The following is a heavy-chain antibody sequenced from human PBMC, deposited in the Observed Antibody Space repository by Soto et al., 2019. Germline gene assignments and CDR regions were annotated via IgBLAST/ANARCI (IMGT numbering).Heavy chain of an antibody. Sequence: SLRLSCAASGFTFSYFAMGWVRQAPGKGLEWVSVISNTGDLIYYADSVRGRFTISRDNSKNTLFLQMNSLRAEDTAVYFCAKDATRTDGWYHFDYWGQGALVTVSS. J-gene: IGHJ4*02. CDR3: AKDATRTDGWYHFDY. V-gene: IGHV3-23*01. CDR2: ISNTGDLI. D-gene: IGHD6-19*01. CDR1: GFTFSYFA.